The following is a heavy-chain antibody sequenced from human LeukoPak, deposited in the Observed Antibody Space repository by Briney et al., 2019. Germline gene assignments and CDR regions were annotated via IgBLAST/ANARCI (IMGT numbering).Heavy chain of an antibody. V-gene: IGHV1-69*13. CDR1: GGTFSSYA. D-gene: IGHD2-2*01. CDR3: ATDPDGYCSSTSCSAGV. Sequence: SVKVSCKASGGTFSSYAISWVRQAPGQGLEWMGGIIPIFGTANYAQKFQGRVTITADESTSTAYMELSSLRSEDTAVYYCATDPDGYCSSTSCSAGVWGKGTTVTVSS. J-gene: IGHJ6*04. CDR2: IIPIFGTA.